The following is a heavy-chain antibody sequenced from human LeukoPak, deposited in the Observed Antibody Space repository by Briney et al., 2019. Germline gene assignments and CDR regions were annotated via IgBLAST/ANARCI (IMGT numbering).Heavy chain of an antibody. V-gene: IGHV3-43*01. J-gene: IGHJ4*02. Sequence: PGGSLRLSCAASGFTFDDYTMHWVRQAPGKGLEWVSLISWDGGSTYYADSVKGRFTISRDNSKNSLYLQMNSLRAEDTAVYYCARPPGDYWGQGTLVTVSS. CDR3: ARPPGDY. CDR2: ISWDGGST. CDR1: GFTFDDYT.